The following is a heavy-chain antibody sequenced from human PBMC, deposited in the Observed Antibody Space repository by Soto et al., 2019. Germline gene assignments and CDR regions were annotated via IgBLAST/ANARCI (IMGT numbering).Heavy chain of an antibody. CDR2: ISGSGGST. CDR3: AKDQFSPTGTSYYYYYYGMDA. D-gene: IGHD1-7*01. V-gene: IGHV3-23*01. J-gene: IGHJ6*02. CDR1: GFTFSSYA. Sequence: GGSLRLSCAASGFTFSSYAMSWVRQAPGEGLEWVSAISGSGGSTYYADSVKGRFTISRDNSKNTLYLQMNSLRAEDTAVYYCAKDQFSPTGTSYYYYYYGMDAWGQGTTVTVSS.